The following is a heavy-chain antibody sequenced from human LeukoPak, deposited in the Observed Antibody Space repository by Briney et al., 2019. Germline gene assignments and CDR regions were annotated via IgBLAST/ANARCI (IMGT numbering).Heavy chain of an antibody. V-gene: IGHV3-23*01. CDR2: ISGSGGST. J-gene: IGHJ4*02. Sequence: GGSLRLSCAASGFTFSSYAMSWVRQAPGKGLEWVSAISGSGGSTYYADSVKGRFTISRDNSKNTLYLQMNSLRAEDTAVYYCANPEYHMGATTGDWGQGTLVTVSS. CDR3: ANPEYHMGATTGD. D-gene: IGHD1-26*01. CDR1: GFTFSSYA.